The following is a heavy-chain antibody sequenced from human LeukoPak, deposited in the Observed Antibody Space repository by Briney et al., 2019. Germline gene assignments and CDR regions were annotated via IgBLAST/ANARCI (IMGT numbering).Heavy chain of an antibody. V-gene: IGHV3-21*01. CDR2: ISSSTHYI. CDR1: GFTFSSYS. CDR3: ARSDWFDP. Sequence: PGGSLRLSCAASGFTFSSYSMNWVRQAPGKGLEWVSSISSSTHYIYYADSVKGRFTISRDNARNSLYLQMNSLRVEDTAVYYCARSDWFDPWGQGTLVIVSS. J-gene: IGHJ5*02.